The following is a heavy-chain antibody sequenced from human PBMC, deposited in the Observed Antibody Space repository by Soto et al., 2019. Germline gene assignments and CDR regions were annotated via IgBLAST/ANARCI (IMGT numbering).Heavy chain of an antibody. CDR3: VRRDAPGTDYDFWSGYYTGLDY. CDR2: ISAYNGNT. D-gene: IGHD3-3*01. CDR1: GYTFTSYG. J-gene: IGHJ4*01. V-gene: IGHV1-18*01. Sequence: GASVKVSCKASGYTFTSYGISWVRQAPGQGLEWMGWISAYNGNTNYAQKLQGRVTMTTETSTSTAYMELTSLRSDDTAVYYCVRRDAPGTDYDFWSGYYTGLDYWG.